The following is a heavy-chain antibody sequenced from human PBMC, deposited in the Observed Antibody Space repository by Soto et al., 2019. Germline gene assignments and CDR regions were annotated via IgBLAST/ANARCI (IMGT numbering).Heavy chain of an antibody. Sequence: GGSLRLSCAASGFSFSSYAMHWVRQAPGKGLEWVAVVSWNSGSIGYADSVKGRFTISRDNAKNSLYLQMNSLRAEDTALYYCAKDSTPQLYYDFWSGSDYYYYMDVWGKGTTVTVSS. D-gene: IGHD3-3*01. CDR3: AKDSTPQLYYDFWSGSDYYYYMDV. CDR2: VSWNSGSI. V-gene: IGHV3-9*01. J-gene: IGHJ6*03. CDR1: GFSFSSYA.